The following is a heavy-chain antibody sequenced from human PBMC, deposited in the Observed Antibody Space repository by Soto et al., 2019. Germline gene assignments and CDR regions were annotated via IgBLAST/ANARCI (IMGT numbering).Heavy chain of an antibody. J-gene: IGHJ5*02. CDR3: AREDIATGGGGFDP. D-gene: IGHD6-13*01. CDR2: ISTYDGNT. Sequence: ASVKVSCVASGYSFTRFPMNWVRQAPGQGLEWMGWISTYDGNTNYAQKFQGRVTLTKDTSTNTVYMELRSLRSDDTAMYFCAREDIATGGGGFDPWGQGTLVTVSS. CDR1: GYSFTRFP. V-gene: IGHV1-18*01.